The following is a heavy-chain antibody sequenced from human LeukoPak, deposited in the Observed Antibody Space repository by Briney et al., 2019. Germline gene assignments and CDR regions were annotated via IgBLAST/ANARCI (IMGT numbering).Heavy chain of an antibody. CDR1: GGTFSSYA. CDR3: ARESGYSSGWNFGY. V-gene: IGHV1-69*01. D-gene: IGHD6-19*01. J-gene: IGHJ4*02. Sequence: SVRVSCKASGGTFSSYAISWVRQAPGQGLEWMGGIIPIFGTANYAQKFQGRVTITAAESTSTAYMELSSLRSEDTAVYYCARESGYSSGWNFGYWGQGTLVTVSS. CDR2: IIPIFGTA.